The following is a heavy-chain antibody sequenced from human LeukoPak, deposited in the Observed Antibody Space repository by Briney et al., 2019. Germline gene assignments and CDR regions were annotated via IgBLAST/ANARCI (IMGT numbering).Heavy chain of an antibody. CDR3: ASNQDYGDYATDSTLGY. CDR1: GFTFSSYA. Sequence: GRSLRLSCAASGFTFSSYAMHWVRQAPGKGLEWVAVISYDGSNKYYADSVKGRFTISRDNSKNTLYLQMNSLRAEDTAVYYCASNQDYGDYATDSTLGYWGQGTLVTVSS. J-gene: IGHJ4*02. CDR2: ISYDGSNK. D-gene: IGHD4-17*01. V-gene: IGHV3-30-3*01.